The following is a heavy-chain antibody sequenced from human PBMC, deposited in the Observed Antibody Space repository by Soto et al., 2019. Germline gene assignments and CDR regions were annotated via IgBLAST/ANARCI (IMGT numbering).Heavy chain of an antibody. J-gene: IGHJ6*02. CDR1: GYTFTNYW. CDR2: IYPGDSDT. CDR3: AASLFYYGMDV. Sequence: GESLKISCKGSGYTFTNYWIGWVRQMPGKGLEWMGIIYPGDSDTKYNPSFQGQVTISADKSITTTYLRWTSLKASDTAIYYCAASLFYYGMDVWCQGTTVTVS. V-gene: IGHV5-51*01.